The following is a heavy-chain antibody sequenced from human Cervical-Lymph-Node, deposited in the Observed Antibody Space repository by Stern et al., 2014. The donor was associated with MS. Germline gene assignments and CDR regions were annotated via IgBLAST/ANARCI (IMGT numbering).Heavy chain of an antibody. D-gene: IGHD2-15*01. V-gene: IGHV3-7*01. J-gene: IGHJ4*02. CDR1: GFIFSNSW. Sequence: EVQLLESGGGLVQPGGSLRLSCAASGFIFSNSWMSWVRQAPGKGLEWVANTKYDGSAKNYVDSGKGRFTISRDNAKNTLYLQMNSLRAEDTAMYYCAREGYCDYWGQGTLVTVSS. CDR3: AREGYCDY. CDR2: TKYDGSAK.